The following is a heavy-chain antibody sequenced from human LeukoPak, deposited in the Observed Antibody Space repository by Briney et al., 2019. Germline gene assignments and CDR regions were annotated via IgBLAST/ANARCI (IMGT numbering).Heavy chain of an antibody. V-gene: IGHV3-9*01. CDR2: ISWNSGSI. CDR3: AKVATPNTLDALDI. CDR1: GFTFDDYA. Sequence: GGSLRLSCAASGFTFDDYAMHWVRQAPGKGLEWVSGISWNSGSIGYADSVKGRFTISRDNSKSTVHLQMDSLRVDDTAVYYCAKVATPNTLDALDIWGQGTLVTVSS. D-gene: IGHD1/OR15-1a*01. J-gene: IGHJ3*02.